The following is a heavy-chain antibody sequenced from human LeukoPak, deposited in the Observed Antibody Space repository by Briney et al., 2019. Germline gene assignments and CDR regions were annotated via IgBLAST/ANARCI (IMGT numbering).Heavy chain of an antibody. CDR2: IYTSGST. Sequence: SETLSLTCTVSGGSISSYYWSWIRQPPGKGLEWIGRIYTSGSTNYNPSLKSRVTMSVDTSKNQFSLKLSSVTAADTAVYYCARDRVVPAARGDAFDIWGQGTMVTVSS. J-gene: IGHJ3*02. V-gene: IGHV4-4*07. D-gene: IGHD2-2*01. CDR3: ARDRVVPAARGDAFDI. CDR1: GGSISSYY.